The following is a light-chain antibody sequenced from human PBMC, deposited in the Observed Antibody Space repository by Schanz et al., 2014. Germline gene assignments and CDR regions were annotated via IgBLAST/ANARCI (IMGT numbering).Light chain of an antibody. Sequence: QSVLTQPPSASGTPGQRVTISCSGSTPNIGSNTINWYQQLPGTAPKLLIHTNNQRPSGVPDRFSASKSDTSASLAITGLQAEDEADYYCQSYDSSLSAWVFGGGTKLTVL. V-gene: IGLV1-44*01. CDR1: TPNIGSNT. J-gene: IGLJ3*02. CDR2: TNN. CDR3: QSYDSSLSAWV.